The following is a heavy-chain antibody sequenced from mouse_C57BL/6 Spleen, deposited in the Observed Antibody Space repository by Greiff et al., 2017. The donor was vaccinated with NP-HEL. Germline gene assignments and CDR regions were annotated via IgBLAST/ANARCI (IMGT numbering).Heavy chain of an antibody. V-gene: IGHV1-69*01. CDR3: ARSAEYDYVDY. J-gene: IGHJ2*01. Sequence: VQLQQPGAELVMPGASVKLSCKASGYTFTSYWMHWVKQRPGQGLEWIGEIDPPDSYTNYNQKFKGKSTLTVDKSSSTAYMQLSSLTSEDSAVYYCARSAEYDYVDYWGQGTTLTVSS. D-gene: IGHD2-3*01. CDR1: GYTFTSYW. CDR2: IDPPDSYT.